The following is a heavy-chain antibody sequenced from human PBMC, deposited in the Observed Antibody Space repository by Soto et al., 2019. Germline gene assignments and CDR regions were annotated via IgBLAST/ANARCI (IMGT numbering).Heavy chain of an antibody. D-gene: IGHD6-19*01. CDR1: GDSISTYY. CDR2: RYYSGST. Sequence: QVQLQESGPGLVKPSETLSLTCTFSVSGDSISTYYWSWIRQPPGKGLEWIGYRYYSGSTSYNPSLESRVTISVDASKNQCSLKLDSVTAADTAVYYCAIGDGWYYFDYWGQGALVTVSS. J-gene: IGHJ4*02. CDR3: AIGDGWYYFDY. V-gene: IGHV4-59*08.